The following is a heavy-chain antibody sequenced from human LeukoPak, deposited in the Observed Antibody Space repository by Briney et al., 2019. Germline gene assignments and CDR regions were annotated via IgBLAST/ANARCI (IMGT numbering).Heavy chain of an antibody. CDR1: GGSISSSSYY. CDR2: IYYSGST. Sequence: PSETLSLTCTVSGGSISSSSYYWGWIRQPPGKGLEWIGSIYYSGSTYYNPSLKSRVTISVDTSKNQFSLKLSSVTAADTAVYYCARDPTGPLDAFDIWGQGTMVTVSS. J-gene: IGHJ3*02. CDR3: ARDPTGPLDAFDI. V-gene: IGHV4-39*07. D-gene: IGHD4-17*01.